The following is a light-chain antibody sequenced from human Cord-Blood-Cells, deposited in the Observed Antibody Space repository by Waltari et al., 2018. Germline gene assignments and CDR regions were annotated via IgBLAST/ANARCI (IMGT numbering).Light chain of an antibody. J-gene: IGKJ1*01. V-gene: IGKV1-39*01. CDR1: QSISSY. CDR3: QQSYSTPRT. Sequence: DIQMTQSPSSLSASVGDRVTITCRASQSISSYLNWYQQKPGKAPKLLIYAASSLQSGVPARFSGRRYGTDFTLTISSLQPEDVATYYCQQSYSTPRTFGQGTKVEIK. CDR2: AAS.